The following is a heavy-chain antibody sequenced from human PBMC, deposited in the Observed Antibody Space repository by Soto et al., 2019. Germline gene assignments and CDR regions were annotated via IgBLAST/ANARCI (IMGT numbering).Heavy chain of an antibody. CDR2: TYYRSKWYN. D-gene: IGHD2-15*01. CDR1: GDSVSSNSAA. CDR3: ARGTIRGYCSGGSCYSGAIDY. J-gene: IGHJ4*02. Sequence: QVQLQQSGPGLVKPSQTLSLTCAISGDSVSSNSAAWNWIRQSPSRGLEWLGRTYYRSKWYNDYAVSVKSRTTINPDTSKNQFSLQLNSVTPEDTAVYYCARGTIRGYCSGGSCYSGAIDYWGQGTLVTVSS. V-gene: IGHV6-1*01.